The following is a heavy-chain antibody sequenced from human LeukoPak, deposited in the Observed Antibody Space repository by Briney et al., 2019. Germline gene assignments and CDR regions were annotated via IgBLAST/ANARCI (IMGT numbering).Heavy chain of an antibody. Sequence: PSETLSLTCAVYGGSFSGYYWGWIRQPPGKGLEWIGSIYYSGSTYYNPSLKSRVTISVDTSKNQFSLKLSSVTAADTAVYYCARRPRGITVSSARGYYFDYWGQGTLVTVSS. D-gene: IGHD1-14*01. CDR2: IYYSGST. J-gene: IGHJ4*02. CDR3: ARRPRGITVSSARGYYFDY. V-gene: IGHV4-39*01. CDR1: GGSFSGYY.